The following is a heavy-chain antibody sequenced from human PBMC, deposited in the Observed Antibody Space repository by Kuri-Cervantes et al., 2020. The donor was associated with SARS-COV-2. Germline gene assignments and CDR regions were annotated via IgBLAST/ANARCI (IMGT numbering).Heavy chain of an antibody. CDR3: ARSIVVVPAPFDY. J-gene: IGHJ4*02. D-gene: IGHD2-2*01. Sequence: GGSLRLSCAASGFTFSSYAMHWVRQAPGKGLEWAAVISYDGSNKYYADSVKGRFTISRDNSENTLYLQMNSLRAEDTAVYYCARSIVVVPAPFDYWGQGTLVTVSS. V-gene: IGHV3-30-3*01. CDR1: GFTFSSYA. CDR2: ISYDGSNK.